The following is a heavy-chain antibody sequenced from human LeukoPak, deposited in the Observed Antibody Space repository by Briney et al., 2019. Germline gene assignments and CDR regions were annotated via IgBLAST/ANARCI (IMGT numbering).Heavy chain of an antibody. CDR3: ARDGSGGFLRYYGSGSSLFD. CDR1: GFTVSSNY. D-gene: IGHD3-10*01. V-gene: IGHV3-66*01. Sequence: GGSLRLSCAASGFTVSSNYMSWVRQAPGKGLEWVSVIYSGGSTYYADSVKGRFTISRDNSKNTLYLQMNSLRAEDTAVYYCARDGSGGFLRYYGSGSSLFDWGQGTLVTVSS. J-gene: IGHJ4*02. CDR2: IYSGGST.